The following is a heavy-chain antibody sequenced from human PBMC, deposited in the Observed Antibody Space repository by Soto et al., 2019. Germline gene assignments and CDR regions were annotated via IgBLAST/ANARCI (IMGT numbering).Heavy chain of an antibody. J-gene: IGHJ3*02. CDR2: VYHSGRS. CDR3: ARLIPYCGGDCYSVGAFDI. CDR1: GGSITNRDTY. Sequence: QLQLQESGPGLVQPSETVSLTCTVSGGSITNRDTYWGWIRQPPGKGLEWIGTVYHSGRSYYNPSLKSRVTMSVDTSTNEFSVILNSVTAADTAVYYCARLIPYCGGDCYSVGAFDIWGQGTMVTVSS. D-gene: IGHD2-21*02. V-gene: IGHV4-39*01.